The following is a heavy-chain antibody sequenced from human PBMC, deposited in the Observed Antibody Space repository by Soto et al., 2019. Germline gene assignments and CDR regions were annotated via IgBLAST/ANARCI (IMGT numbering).Heavy chain of an antibody. CDR2: ISSSSSYI. CDR3: ARDSSGGYCSGRSCGAYNWFDP. Sequence: DVQLVESGGGLVKPGGSLRLSCGASGFTFSSYSMNWVRQAPGKGLEWVSSISSSSSYIYYADSVKGRFTISRDNAKNSLYLQMSILSAEHTAVYYCARDSSGGYCSGRSCGAYNWFDPWGQGTLVTVSS. V-gene: IGHV3-21*01. J-gene: IGHJ5*02. D-gene: IGHD2-15*01. CDR1: GFTFSSYS.